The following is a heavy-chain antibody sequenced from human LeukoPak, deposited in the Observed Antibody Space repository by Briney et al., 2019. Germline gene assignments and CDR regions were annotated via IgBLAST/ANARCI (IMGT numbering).Heavy chain of an antibody. D-gene: IGHD6-13*01. V-gene: IGHV4-61*02. CDR1: GGSISSGSYY. CDR2: IYTSGST. CDR3: ARALASNWFDP. Sequence: SQTLSHTCTASGGSISSGSYYWSWIRQPAGKGLEWIGRIYTSGSTYYNPSLKSRVTVSVDTSKNQFSLKLSSVTAADMAVYYCARALASNWFDPWGQGTLVTLSS. J-gene: IGHJ5*02.